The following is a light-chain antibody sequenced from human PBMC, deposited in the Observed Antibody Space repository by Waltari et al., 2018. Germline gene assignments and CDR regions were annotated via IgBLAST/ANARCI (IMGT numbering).Light chain of an antibody. CDR1: SSHIGAGFD. V-gene: IGLV1-40*01. CDR3: QSYDSSLRTA. Sequence: QSVLTQPPSVSWAPGQRVTIPCTGSSSHIGAGFDVRWYQQLPGTAPNLLIYGNNNRPSGVPDRFSGSKSGTSASLAITGLQAEDEADYYCQSYDSSLRTAFGGGTKLAVL. J-gene: IGLJ2*01. CDR2: GNN.